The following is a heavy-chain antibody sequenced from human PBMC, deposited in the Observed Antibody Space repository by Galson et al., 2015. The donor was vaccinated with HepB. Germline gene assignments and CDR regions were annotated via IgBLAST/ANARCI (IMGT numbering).Heavy chain of an antibody. J-gene: IGHJ4*02. V-gene: IGHV1-69*13. Sequence: SVKVSCKASGGTFNTYLISWVRQAPGQGLEWMGGIIPLFGTANYAQKFQGRLTITADESTTTAYMELSSLRSEDTAMYFCARPSTKYDSSGPTDSWGQGTLVIVSS. CDR3: ARPSTKYDSSGPTDS. CDR2: IIPLFGTA. CDR1: GGTFNTYL. D-gene: IGHD3-22*01.